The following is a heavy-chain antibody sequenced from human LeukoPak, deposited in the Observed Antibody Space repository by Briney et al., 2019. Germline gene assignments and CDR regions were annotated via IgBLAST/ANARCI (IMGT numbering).Heavy chain of an antibody. J-gene: IGHJ6*03. CDR1: GFTFSSYS. V-gene: IGHV3-21*01. CDR3: ARDPYEDYYDSSGYYHMDV. D-gene: IGHD3-22*01. CDR2: ISSSSSSYI. Sequence: GGSLRLSCAASGFTFSSYSMNWVRQAPGKGLEWVSSISSSSSSYIYYADSVKGRFTISRDNAKNSLYLQMNSLRAEDTAVYYCARDPYEDYYDSSGYYHMDVWGQGTTVTVSS.